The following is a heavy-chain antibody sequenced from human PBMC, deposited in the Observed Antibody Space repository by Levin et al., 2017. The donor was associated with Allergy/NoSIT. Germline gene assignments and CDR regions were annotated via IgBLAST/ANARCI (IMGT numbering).Heavy chain of an antibody. CDR1: GFTFSSYA. CDR2: ISYDGSNK. J-gene: IGHJ4*02. D-gene: IGHD3-22*01. Sequence: GESLKISCAASGFTFSSYAMHWVRQAPGKGLEWVAVISYDGSNKYYADSVKGRFTISRDNSKNTLYLQMNSLRAEDTAVYYCARESYYDSSGYSETSRFDYWGQGTLVTVSS. CDR3: ARESYYDSSGYSETSRFDY. V-gene: IGHV3-30-3*01.